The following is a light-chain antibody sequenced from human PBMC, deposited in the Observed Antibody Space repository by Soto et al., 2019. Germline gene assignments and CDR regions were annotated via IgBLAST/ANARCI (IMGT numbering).Light chain of an antibody. CDR2: DAS. CDR1: QSCRNS. V-gene: IGKV1-5*01. J-gene: IGKJ1*01. Sequence: DLQMTQSPSTLSASVGDRVTTTCRASQSCRNSLAWYQQKAGKAPTPLIYDASTLQSGVPSRFSGSGSGTEFSLTVSSLQPEDFATYYCLCYITYPWTFGQGTKVDIK. CDR3: LCYITYPWT.